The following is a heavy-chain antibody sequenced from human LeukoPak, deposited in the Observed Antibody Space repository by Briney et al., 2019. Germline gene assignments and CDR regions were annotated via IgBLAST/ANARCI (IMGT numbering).Heavy chain of an antibody. CDR1: GFTFSSYD. Sequence: GGSLRLSCAASGFTFSSYDMSWVRHAPGKGLEWVSAISGSGGSTYYGDSVKGRFTISRDNSKSTLYLQMNSLRAEDTAVYYCAKDGTDSGSYWGQGTLVTVSS. CDR3: AKDGTDSGSY. CDR2: ISGSGGST. D-gene: IGHD1-26*01. V-gene: IGHV3-23*01. J-gene: IGHJ4*02.